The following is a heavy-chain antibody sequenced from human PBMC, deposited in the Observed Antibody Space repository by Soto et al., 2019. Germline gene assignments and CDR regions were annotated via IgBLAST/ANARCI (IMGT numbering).Heavy chain of an antibody. J-gene: IGHJ6*02. CDR3: ARGGYYDILTGRPYGMDV. Sequence: SETLSLTCTASGGSISSGGYYWSWIRQHPGKGLEWIGYIYYSGSTYYNPSLKSRVTISVDTSKNQFSLKLSSVTAADTAVYYCARGGYYDILTGRPYGMDVWGQGTTVTVSS. V-gene: IGHV4-31*03. D-gene: IGHD3-9*01. CDR1: GGSISSGGYY. CDR2: IYYSGST.